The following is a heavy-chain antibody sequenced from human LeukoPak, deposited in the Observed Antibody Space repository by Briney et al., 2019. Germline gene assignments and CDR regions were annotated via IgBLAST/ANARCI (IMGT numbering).Heavy chain of an antibody. CDR1: GGSFSSGGYY. D-gene: IGHD4-23*01. V-gene: IGHV4-31*03. CDR3: ARVGHKYRAAASLRWNIRRYYYFDY. Sequence: SQTLSLTCTVSGGSFSSGGYYWSWIRQHPGKGLEWIGYIYYSGSTYYNPSLKSRVTISVDTSKNQFSLKLSSVTAADTAVYYCARVGHKYRAAASLRWNIRRYYYFDYWGQGTLVTVSS. J-gene: IGHJ4*02. CDR2: IYYSGST.